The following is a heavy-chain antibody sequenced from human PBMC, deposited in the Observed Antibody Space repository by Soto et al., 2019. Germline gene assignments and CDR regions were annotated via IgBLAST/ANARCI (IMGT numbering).Heavy chain of an antibody. CDR3: ARLSEESSSSNYYYFYMDV. CDR1: GYTFTRYD. V-gene: IGHV1-8*01. CDR2: MNPQTGNT. D-gene: IGHD6-6*01. J-gene: IGHJ6*03. Sequence: AASVKVSCKASGYTFTRYDITWVRQATGQGLEWMGWMNPQTGNTAYAEKFQGRVTMTRSTSINTAYMELSGLRSEDTAVYYCARLSEESSSSNYYYFYMDVWGKGSTVTVSS.